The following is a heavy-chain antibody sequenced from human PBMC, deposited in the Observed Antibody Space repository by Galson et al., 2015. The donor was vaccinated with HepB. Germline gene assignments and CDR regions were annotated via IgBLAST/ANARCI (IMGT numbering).Heavy chain of an antibody. J-gene: IGHJ3*02. D-gene: IGHD6-19*01. Sequence: QSGAEVKKPGESLKISCKGSGYSFTTYWIGWVRQMPGKGLEWMGIIYPDDSDTKYRPSFQGQVTISADKSISTAYLLWSSLKASDTAMYYCAARAGSSGWYTTAFDIWGQGTMVTVSS. CDR3: AARAGSSGWYTTAFDI. V-gene: IGHV5-51*03. CDR2: IYPDDSDT. CDR1: GYSFTTYW.